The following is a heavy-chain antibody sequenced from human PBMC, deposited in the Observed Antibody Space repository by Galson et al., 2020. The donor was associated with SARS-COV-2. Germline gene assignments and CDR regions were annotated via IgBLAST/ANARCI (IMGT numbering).Heavy chain of an antibody. J-gene: IGHJ4*02. CDR1: GFNFSSHA. V-gene: IGHV3-23*01. CDR3: AKLINPSDY. Sequence: GESLKISCAASGFNFSSHAMSWVRQAPGKGLEWVSAISGSGGSTYHADSVKGRFTISRDNSKNTLYLQMNSLRAEDTAVYYCAKLINPSDYWGQGTLVTVSS. CDR2: ISGSGGST.